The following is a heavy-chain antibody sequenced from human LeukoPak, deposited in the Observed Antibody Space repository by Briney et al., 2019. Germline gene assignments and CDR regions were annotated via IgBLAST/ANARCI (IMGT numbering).Heavy chain of an antibody. D-gene: IGHD6-19*01. J-gene: IGHJ4*02. CDR1: GFTFSNYS. CDR3: SRRVAVADNYFDY. V-gene: IGHV3-21*01. CDR2: ISNSSSYI. Sequence: PGGSLRLSCAASGFTFSNYSVNWVRQAPGKGLEWVSSISNSSSYIYYADSVKGRFTISRDNAKNSLYLQMNSLRAEDTGVYYCSRRVAVADNYFDYWGQGTLVTVSS.